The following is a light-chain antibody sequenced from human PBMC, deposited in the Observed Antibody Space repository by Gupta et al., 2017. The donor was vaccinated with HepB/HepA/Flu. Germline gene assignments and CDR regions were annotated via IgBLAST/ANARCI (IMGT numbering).Light chain of an antibody. CDR2: AAS. CDR3: QQLDTYPLT. Sequence: DIQLTQSPSFLSASVGDRVTITCRASQGISSNLAWYQQKPGKAPKLLIYAASTLQTGVPSRLSGSGSGTEFTLTISSLQPEDFATYYCQQLDTYPLTFGPGTKVDIK. CDR1: QGISSN. J-gene: IGKJ3*01. V-gene: IGKV1-9*01.